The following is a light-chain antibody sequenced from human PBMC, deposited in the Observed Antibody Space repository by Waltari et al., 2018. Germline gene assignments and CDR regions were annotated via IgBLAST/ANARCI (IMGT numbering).Light chain of an antibody. CDR2: YVR. J-gene: IGLJ1*01. Sequence: SYVVTQPPSVSVAPGETATITCGGDNIGTYSVHWYQQKAGQAPVLVIFYVRDRPSGIPDRFSGSNSGNTATLTIGRVEAGDEARYYCHVWHPHVDPGVFGTGTEVTVL. V-gene: IGLV3-21*04. CDR1: NIGTYS. CDR3: HVWHPHVDPGV.